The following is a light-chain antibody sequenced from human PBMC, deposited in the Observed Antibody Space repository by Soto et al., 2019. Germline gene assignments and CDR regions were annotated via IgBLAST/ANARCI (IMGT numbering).Light chain of an antibody. V-gene: IGKV1-33*01. Sequence: DIQMTQSPSPLSASVGDRVTITCQASQDITSYLNWYQHKPGKAPKLLIYDASILEAGVPQRFSGSGSGTDFTFTISSLQPEDVATYYCQHCGYLPIFGPGTTVDFK. CDR3: QHCGYLPI. CDR2: DAS. CDR1: QDITSY. J-gene: IGKJ3*01.